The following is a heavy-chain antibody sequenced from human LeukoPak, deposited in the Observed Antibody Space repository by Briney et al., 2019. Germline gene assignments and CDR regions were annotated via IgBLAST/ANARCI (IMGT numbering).Heavy chain of an antibody. J-gene: IGHJ4*02. V-gene: IGHV2-5*02. CDR2: VYWDDDK. D-gene: IGHD2-15*01. CDR1: GFSLSTSGVG. Sequence: SGPTLVKPTQTLTLTCTFSGFSLSTSGVGVGWIRQPPGKALEWLALVYWDDDKRYSPSLKSRLTITKDTSKNQVVLTMTNMDPVGTATYYCAHKKLVVPFDYWGQGTLVTVSS. CDR3: AHKKLVVPFDY.